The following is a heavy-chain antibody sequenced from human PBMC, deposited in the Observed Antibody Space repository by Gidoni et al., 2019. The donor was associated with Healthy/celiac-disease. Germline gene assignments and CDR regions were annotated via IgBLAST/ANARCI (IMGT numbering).Heavy chain of an antibody. D-gene: IGHD6-19*01. CDR3: AKGYSSGWYQDQSIDY. Sequence: EVPLLESGGGLVQPGGSLRLSCAASGFPFSSYAMSWVRQAPGKGLEWVSAISGSGGSTYYADSVKGRFTISRDNSKNTLYLQMNSLRAEDTAVYYCAKGYSSGWYQDQSIDYWGQGTLVTVSS. CDR2: ISGSGGST. V-gene: IGHV3-23*01. CDR1: GFPFSSYA. J-gene: IGHJ4*02.